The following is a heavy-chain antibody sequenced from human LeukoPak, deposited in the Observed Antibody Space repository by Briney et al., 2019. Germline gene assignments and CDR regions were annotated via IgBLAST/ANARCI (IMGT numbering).Heavy chain of an antibody. CDR1: GFTFSRYS. V-gene: IGHV3-21*01. D-gene: IGHD3-22*01. CDR2: ISSGSSYM. Sequence: GGSLRLSCAASGFTFSRYSMNWVRQAPGKGLEWVSSISSGSSYMYYADSVKGRFTISRDNAKNSLYLQMNSQKDNDTAVYYCARDYYDSSGSSWFDPWGQGTLVTVSS. CDR3: ARDYYDSSGSSWFDP. J-gene: IGHJ5*02.